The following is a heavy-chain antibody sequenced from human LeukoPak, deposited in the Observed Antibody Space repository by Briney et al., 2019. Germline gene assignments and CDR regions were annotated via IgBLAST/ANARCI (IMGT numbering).Heavy chain of an antibody. CDR2: IYFSGDT. D-gene: IGHD3-10*01. CDR3: ARITKGGTYFFDS. V-gene: IGHV4-39*07. J-gene: IGHJ4*02. Sequence: IYFSGDTYYNPSLQSRVTISEDRYKNQFSLRLASVTAADTAVYYCARITKGGTYFFDSWGQGTLLTVSS.